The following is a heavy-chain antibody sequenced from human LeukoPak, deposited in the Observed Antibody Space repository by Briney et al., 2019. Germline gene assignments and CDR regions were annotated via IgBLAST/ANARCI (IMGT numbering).Heavy chain of an antibody. CDR2: IYYSGTT. V-gene: IGHV4-59*01. Sequence: SETLSLTCTVSGGSISSYYWSWIRQPPGRGLEWIGYIYYSGTTNYNPSLKSRVTISVDTSKNQFSLELSSVTAVDTAVYYCARYVGEKTAFDIWGQGTMVTVSS. J-gene: IGHJ3*02. CDR1: GGSISSYY. D-gene: IGHD3-10*01. CDR3: ARYVGEKTAFDI.